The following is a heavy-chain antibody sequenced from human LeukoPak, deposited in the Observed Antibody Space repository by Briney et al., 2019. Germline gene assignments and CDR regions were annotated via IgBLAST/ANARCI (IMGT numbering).Heavy chain of an antibody. V-gene: IGHV3-74*01. CDR3: AKRSGYTTGWFFDF. CDR2: INSDGTST. J-gene: IGHJ4*02. CDR1: GFTFSRYW. Sequence: GGSPRLSCAASGFTFSRYWMFWVRQAPGKGLVWVSRINSDGTSTNYADSVKGRFTISRDNSKNTLFLQMNSLRAEDTAVFYCAKRSGYTTGWFFDFWGQGTLVTVSS. D-gene: IGHD6-19*01.